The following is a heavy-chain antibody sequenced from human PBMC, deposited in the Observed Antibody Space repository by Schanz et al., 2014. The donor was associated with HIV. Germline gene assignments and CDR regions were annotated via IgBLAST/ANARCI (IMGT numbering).Heavy chain of an antibody. Sequence: EVQLLESGGGLVQPGGSLRLSCAASGFTFSSYAMSWVRQAPGKGLEWVSAISGSSITYSADSVKGRFTISRDNAKNSLYLQMNSLRAEDTAVYYCARDNQIAVAGPYYYYGMDVWGQGTTVTVSS. D-gene: IGHD6-19*01. J-gene: IGHJ6*02. V-gene: IGHV3-23*01. CDR3: ARDNQIAVAGPYYYYGMDV. CDR2: ISGSSIT. CDR1: GFTFSSYA.